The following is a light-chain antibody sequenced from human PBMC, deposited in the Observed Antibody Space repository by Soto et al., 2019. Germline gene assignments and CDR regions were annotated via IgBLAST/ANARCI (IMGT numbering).Light chain of an antibody. CDR2: GAS. Sequence: EIVLTQSPGTLSLSPGERATLSCRASQSVSTNNLAWYQQRPGQAPRLLIYGASARAAGIPDRFSGSGSGTDFTLTISRLEPEDFAVYYCQQFDTSVWTFGQGTKVESK. J-gene: IGKJ1*01. CDR3: QQFDTSVWT. CDR1: QSVSTNN. V-gene: IGKV3-20*01.